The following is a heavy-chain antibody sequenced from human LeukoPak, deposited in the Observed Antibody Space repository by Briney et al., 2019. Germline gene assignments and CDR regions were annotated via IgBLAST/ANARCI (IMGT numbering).Heavy chain of an antibody. CDR3: ARRLGGSGGSSLVYDF. CDR1: GFTFSSYA. D-gene: IGHD2-15*01. Sequence: PGGSLRLSCAASGFTFSSYAMSWVRQAPGRGLEWVAIISGSGGGTFYADSVKGRFIISRDNSKNTLYVQMNSLRVEDTAVYYCARRLGGSGGSSLVYDFWGQGTLVTVSS. J-gene: IGHJ3*01. V-gene: IGHV3-23*01. CDR2: ISGSGGGT.